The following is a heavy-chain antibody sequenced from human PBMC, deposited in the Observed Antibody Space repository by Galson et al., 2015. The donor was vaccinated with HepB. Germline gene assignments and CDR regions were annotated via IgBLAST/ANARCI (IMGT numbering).Heavy chain of an antibody. CDR2: ISVSGGST. CDR1: GFTFGNYA. J-gene: IGHJ4*02. D-gene: IGHD3-10*01. Sequence: SLRLSCAASGFTFGNYAMSWVRQAPGKGLEWVSAISVSGGSTYYADSVKGRFTISRDNSKNTLYLQMNRLRAEDTAVYYCAKEPNSGSYTGGWYWGQGTLVTVSS. CDR3: AKEPNSGSYTGGWY. V-gene: IGHV3-23*01.